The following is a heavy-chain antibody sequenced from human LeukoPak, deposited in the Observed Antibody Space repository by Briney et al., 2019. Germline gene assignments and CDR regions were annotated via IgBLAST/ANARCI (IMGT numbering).Heavy chain of an antibody. Sequence: SETLSLTCTVSGVSISSSNSYWGWIRQPPGKGLEWIGSIYYSGNTYYNASLKSQVSISIDTSKNQFSLKLSSVTAADTAVYYCASAALYDSNSPLYWGQGILVTVSS. CDR3: ASAALYDSNSPLY. D-gene: IGHD3-22*01. J-gene: IGHJ4*02. CDR1: GVSISSSNSY. V-gene: IGHV4-39*01. CDR2: IYYSGNT.